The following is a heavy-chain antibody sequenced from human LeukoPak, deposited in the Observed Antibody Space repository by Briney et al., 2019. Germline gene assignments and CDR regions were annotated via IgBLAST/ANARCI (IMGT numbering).Heavy chain of an antibody. Sequence: GGSLRLSCAASGFNFKKFGMHWVRQSPGKGLEWLAVISFDGENKYYADSVRGRFTISRDNSEDTVFLHMTSLKTDDTAVYYCAKTLAARRTLDYWGQGTLVTVSS. CDR3: AKTLAARRTLDY. J-gene: IGHJ4*02. D-gene: IGHD6-6*01. CDR1: GFNFKKFG. V-gene: IGHV3-30*18. CDR2: ISFDGENK.